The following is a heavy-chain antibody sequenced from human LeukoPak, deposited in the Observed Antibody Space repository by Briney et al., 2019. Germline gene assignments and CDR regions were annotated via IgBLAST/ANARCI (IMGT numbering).Heavy chain of an antibody. CDR3: ARDYDSSGYYEGIFDY. CDR2: ISSSSSYI. CDR1: GFTFSSTT. J-gene: IGHJ4*02. D-gene: IGHD3-22*01. Sequence: GGSLRLSCVASGFTFSSTTMGWVRQAPGKGLEWVSSISSSSSYIYYADSVKGRFTISRDNAKNSLYLQMNSLRAEDTAVYYCARDYDSSGYYEGIFDYWGQGTLVTVSS. V-gene: IGHV3-21*01.